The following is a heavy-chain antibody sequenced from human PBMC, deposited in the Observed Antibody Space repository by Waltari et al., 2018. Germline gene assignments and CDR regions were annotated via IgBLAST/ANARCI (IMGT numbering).Heavy chain of an antibody. CDR2: INWNGGST. V-gene: IGHV3-20*04. D-gene: IGHD2-15*01. J-gene: IGHJ4*02. CDR1: GLHFDDHG. CDR3: AREKLMGEYIDY. Sequence: EVQLVESGGGVRRPGGSLRLSCAASGLHFDDHGMRWVRQAPGKGLEWVSSINWNGGSTCYADSVRGRFTISRDNAKNSLYLQMNSLRADDTALYYCAREKLMGEYIDYWGQGTLVTVSS.